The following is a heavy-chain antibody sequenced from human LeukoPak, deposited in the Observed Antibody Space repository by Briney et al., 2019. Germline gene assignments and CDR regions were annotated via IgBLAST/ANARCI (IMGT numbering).Heavy chain of an antibody. CDR1: GGTFSSYA. CDR2: IIPILGIA. Sequence: SVKVSCKASGGTFSSYAISWVRQAPGQGLEWMGRIIPILGIANYAQKFQGRVTITADKSTSTAYMELSSLRSEDTAVYYCASQGPYCSSTSCLSWFDPWGQGTLVTVSS. V-gene: IGHV1-69*04. J-gene: IGHJ5*02. D-gene: IGHD2-2*01. CDR3: ASQGPYCSSTSCLSWFDP.